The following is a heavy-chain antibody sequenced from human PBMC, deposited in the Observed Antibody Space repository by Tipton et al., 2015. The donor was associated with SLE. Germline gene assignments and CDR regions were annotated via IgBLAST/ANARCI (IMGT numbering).Heavy chain of an antibody. Sequence: GLVKPSGTLSLSCAVSGDSISGRNWWSWVRQLPGKGLEWIGEIYHNGNANFNPALKSRVSMSVDTSTNNFSLKMTSVTAADTAVYYCVRVAPLGYYHYYVMDVWGQGTTVTVSS. CDR2: IYHNGNA. V-gene: IGHV4-4*02. D-gene: IGHD3-16*01. CDR3: VRVAPLGYYHYYVMDV. CDR1: GDSISGRNW. J-gene: IGHJ6*02.